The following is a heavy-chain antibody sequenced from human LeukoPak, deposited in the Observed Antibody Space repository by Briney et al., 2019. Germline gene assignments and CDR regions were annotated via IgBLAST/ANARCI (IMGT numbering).Heavy chain of an antibody. CDR2: IIAYNGNA. J-gene: IGHJ5*02. D-gene: IGHD3-10*01. Sequence: ASVKVSCKASGYTFTSCGINWVRQAPGQGLEWMGGIIAYNGNANYAQKLQGRVTMTTDPSTSTAYMELRSLRSDDTAMDYCARAEIFNPASFSWFAPWGQGALVPVSS. V-gene: IGHV1-18*01. CDR3: ARAEIFNPASFSWFAP. CDR1: GYTFTSCG.